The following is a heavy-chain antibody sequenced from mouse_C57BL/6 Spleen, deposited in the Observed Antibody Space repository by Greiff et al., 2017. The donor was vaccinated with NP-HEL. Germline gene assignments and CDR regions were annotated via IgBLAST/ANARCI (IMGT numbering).Heavy chain of an antibody. CDR2: IYPSDSET. Sequence: VQLQQPGAELVRPGSSVKLSCKASGYTFTSYWMDWVKQRPGQGLEWIGNIYPSDSETHYNQQFTDKATLTVDKSSITAYMQLSSLTSEDSAVYYCARRDLYAMDYWGQGTSVTVSS. CDR3: ARRDLYAMDY. CDR1: GYTFTSYW. V-gene: IGHV1-61*01. J-gene: IGHJ4*01. D-gene: IGHD3-3*01.